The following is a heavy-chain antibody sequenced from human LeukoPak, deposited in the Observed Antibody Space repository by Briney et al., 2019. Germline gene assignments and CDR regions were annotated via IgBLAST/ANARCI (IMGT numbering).Heavy chain of an antibody. D-gene: IGHD6-13*01. CDR3: ARVDANTWYGKIDY. J-gene: IGHJ4*02. V-gene: IGHV1-2*02. CDR1: GYTFTAHH. Sequence: ASVKVSCKSSGYTFTAHHIHWVRQAPGQGLEWMGWLNPNSGGTNYAQKFQGRVTMTRDTSISTAYMELNSLRSDDTAVYYCARVDANTWYGKIDYWGQGTLVTVSS. CDR2: LNPNSGGT.